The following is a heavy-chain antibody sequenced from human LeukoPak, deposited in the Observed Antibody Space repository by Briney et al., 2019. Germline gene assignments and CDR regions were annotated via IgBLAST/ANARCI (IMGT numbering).Heavy chain of an antibody. CDR3: AIAFPAGSGRGDYFDY. J-gene: IGHJ4*02. D-gene: IGHD6-19*01. CDR2: IIPIFGTA. CDR1: GGTFSSYA. Sequence: SVKVSCKASGGTFSSYAISWVRQAPGQGLEWMGRIIPIFGTANYAQKFQGRVTITADKSTSTAYMELSSLRSEDTAVYYCAIAFPAGSGRGDYFDYWGQGTLVTVSS. V-gene: IGHV1-69*06.